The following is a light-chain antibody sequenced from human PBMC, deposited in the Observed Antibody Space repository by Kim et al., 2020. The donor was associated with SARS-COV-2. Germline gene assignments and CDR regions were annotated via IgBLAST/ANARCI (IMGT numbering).Light chain of an antibody. CDR1: QNIHIW. J-gene: IGKJ1*01. CDR3: QQYDVDPET. Sequence: DIQLTQSPSTLSASVGDRVTISCRASQNIHIWLAWFQQKPGKAPRVLMYKASTLESGVPSRFSGSGSGTEFTLSINSLQPDDYATYYCQQYDVDPETFGQGTKVDIK. V-gene: IGKV1-5*03. CDR2: KAS.